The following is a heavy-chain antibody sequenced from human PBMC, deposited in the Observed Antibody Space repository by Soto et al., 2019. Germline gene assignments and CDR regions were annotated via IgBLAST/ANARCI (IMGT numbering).Heavy chain of an antibody. CDR1: GDSFTSYL. CDR2: IDPSDSYT. Sequence: XESLKISSQGSGDSFTSYLLIWVRQLPGKGLDWMGRIDPSDSYTNYSPSFQGHVTISADKSISTAYLQWSSLKASDTAMYYCASQGYCSSTSCAGETDDWGQGTLVTVPS. D-gene: IGHD2-2*01. CDR3: ASQGYCSSTSCAGETDD. V-gene: IGHV5-10-1*01. J-gene: IGHJ4*02.